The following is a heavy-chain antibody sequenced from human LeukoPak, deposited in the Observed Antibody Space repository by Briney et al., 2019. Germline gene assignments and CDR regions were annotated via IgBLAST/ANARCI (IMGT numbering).Heavy chain of an antibody. CDR3: ARHGSTDYFDY. CDR2: IFYSGST. J-gene: IGHJ4*02. D-gene: IGHD2-2*03. V-gene: IGHV4-39*01. Sequence: SETLSLTCAVSGGSISSSASYWGWIRQPPGKGREWIGRIFYSGSTYYNPSLKSRVTISVHTSNIQFSLRLSSVTAADTAMYYCARHGSTDYFDYWGQGTLATVSS. CDR1: GGSISSSASY.